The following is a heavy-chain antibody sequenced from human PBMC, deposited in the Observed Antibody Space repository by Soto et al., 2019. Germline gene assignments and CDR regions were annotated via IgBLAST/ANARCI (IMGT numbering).Heavy chain of an antibody. J-gene: IGHJ6*02. CDR3: ARNMDYYYGPGSGNGHGV. CDR1: GYTFSAYY. CDR2: INPKFGDT. Sequence: QVQLVQSGAEVKEPGDSVRVSCEASGYTFSAYYIHWVRQAPGQGLEWMGWINPKFGDTTYAQDFQGRVTMTRDMSLSTVYMELSRLTSDDTAIYYCARNMDYYYGPGSGNGHGVWGQGTTVTVFS. D-gene: IGHD3-10*01. V-gene: IGHV1-2*02.